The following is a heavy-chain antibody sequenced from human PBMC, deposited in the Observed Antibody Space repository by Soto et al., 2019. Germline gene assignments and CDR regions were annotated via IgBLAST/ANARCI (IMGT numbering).Heavy chain of an antibody. CDR2: INHSGST. CDR1: GGSFTGYY. J-gene: IGHJ4*02. V-gene: IGHV4-34*01. CDR3: ARDYYDSSGRPTIDY. Sequence: QVQLQQWGAGLLKPSETLSLTCAVYGGSFTGYYWSWIRQPPGKGLEWIGEINHSGSTNYNPSLKSRATISIDTSNNQFSLKLSSVTAADTAVYYCARDYYDSSGRPTIDYWGQGTLVTVSS. D-gene: IGHD3-22*01.